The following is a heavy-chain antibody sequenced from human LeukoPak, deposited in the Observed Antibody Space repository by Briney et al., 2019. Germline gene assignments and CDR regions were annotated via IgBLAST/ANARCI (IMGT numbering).Heavy chain of an antibody. CDR3: ARRLGYCSGGSCYGGYWFDP. CDR2: IYYSGST. V-gene: IGHV4-39*01. CDR1: GGSISSTNW. Sequence: SETLSLTCAVSGGSISSTNWWSWIRQPPGKGLEWIGSIYYSGSTYYNPSLKSRVTISVDTSKNQFSLKLSSVTAADTAVYYCARRLGYCSGGSCYGGYWFDPWGQGTLVTVSS. J-gene: IGHJ5*02. D-gene: IGHD2-15*01.